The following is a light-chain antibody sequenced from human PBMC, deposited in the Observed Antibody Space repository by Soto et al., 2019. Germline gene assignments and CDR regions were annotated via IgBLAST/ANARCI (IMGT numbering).Light chain of an antibody. Sequence: DIVMTQSPDSLAVSLGERATINCKSSQSVLYSSNNKNYLAWYQQKPGQPPKLLIYWASTRESGVPDRFSGSGSGTDFTLTISSLQAEDVAVYYCQQYYSNPLPFGPGTKVDIK. CDR3: QQYYSNPLP. J-gene: IGKJ3*01. V-gene: IGKV4-1*01. CDR2: WAS. CDR1: QSVLYSSNNKNY.